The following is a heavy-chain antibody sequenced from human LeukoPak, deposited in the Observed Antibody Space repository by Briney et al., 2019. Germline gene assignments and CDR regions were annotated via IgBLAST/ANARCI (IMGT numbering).Heavy chain of an antibody. V-gene: IGHV3-21*01. CDR1: GFTFSSYS. D-gene: IGHD5-12*01. Sequence: GGSLRLSCAASGFTFSSYSMNWVRQAPGKGLEWVSSITSSSSYIYYADSVKGRFTISRDNAKNSLYLQTNSLRAEDTAVYYCATPPHGYSGFGNWGQGTLVTVSS. CDR3: ATPPHGYSGFGN. J-gene: IGHJ4*02. CDR2: ITSSSSYI.